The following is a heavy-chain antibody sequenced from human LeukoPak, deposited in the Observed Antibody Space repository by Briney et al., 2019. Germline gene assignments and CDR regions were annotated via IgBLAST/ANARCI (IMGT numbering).Heavy chain of an antibody. V-gene: IGHV1-2*06. D-gene: IGHD6-13*01. J-gene: IGHJ5*02. CDR2: INPNSGGT. Sequence: ASVKVSCKASGYTFTGYYMHWVRQAPGQGLEWMGRINPNSGGTNYAQKFQGRVTMTRDTSINTAYMELSRLRSDDTAVYYCARVVVAAAGTWFDPWGQGTLVTVSS. CDR3: ARVVVAAAGTWFDP. CDR1: GYTFTGYY.